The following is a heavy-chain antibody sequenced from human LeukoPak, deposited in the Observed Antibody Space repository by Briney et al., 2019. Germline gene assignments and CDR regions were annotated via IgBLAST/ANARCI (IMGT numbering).Heavy chain of an antibody. D-gene: IGHD3-22*01. CDR3: AGGGDYYDSSGYPYYYYYYYMDV. V-gene: IGHV3-66*01. CDR1: GFTVSSNY. Sequence: GGSLRLSCAASGFTVSSNYMSWVRQAPGKGLEWVSVIYSGGSTYYADSVKGRFTISRDNSKNTLYLQMNSLRAEDTAVYYCAGGGDYYDSSGYPYYYYYYYMDVWGKGTTVTVSS. J-gene: IGHJ6*03. CDR2: IYSGGST.